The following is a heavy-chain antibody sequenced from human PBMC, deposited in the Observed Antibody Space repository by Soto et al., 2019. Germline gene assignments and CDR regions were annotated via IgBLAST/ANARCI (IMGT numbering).Heavy chain of an antibody. D-gene: IGHD2-15*01. Sequence: PGGSLRLSCAGSGFTVNSDYMRWVREAPGKGLEWVSIIYSGGSPYYADSVKGRFTISRDNSKNTLYLQMNSLRADDTAVYYCAGGPRHYGGNPTFDSWGQGTLLTVSS. CDR2: IYSGGSP. CDR1: GFTVNSDY. J-gene: IGHJ5*01. V-gene: IGHV3-53*01. CDR3: AGGPRHYGGNPTFDS.